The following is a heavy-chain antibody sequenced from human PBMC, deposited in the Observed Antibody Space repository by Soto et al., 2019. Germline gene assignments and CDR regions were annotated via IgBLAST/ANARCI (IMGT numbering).Heavy chain of an antibody. D-gene: IGHD1-26*01. CDR1: GGSISSINW. V-gene: IGHV4-4*02. Sequence: QVQLQELGPGLVKPSGTLSLTCAVSGGSISSINWWSWVRQPPGKGLEWIGEIYHSGSTNYNPSLKTRVTISVDKSKNQFSLKLSSVTAADTAVYYCASNLLSGIVGATTDSSWGQGTLVTVSS. CDR2: IYHSGST. CDR3: ASNLLSGIVGATTDSS. J-gene: IGHJ4*02.